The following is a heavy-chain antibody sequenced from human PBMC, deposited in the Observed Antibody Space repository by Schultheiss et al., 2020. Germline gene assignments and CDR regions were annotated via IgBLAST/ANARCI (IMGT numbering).Heavy chain of an antibody. CDR3: TTFTDYGDDGMDV. V-gene: IGHV3-23*01. CDR1: GFTFSSYS. CDR2: ISGSGGST. D-gene: IGHD4-17*01. Sequence: GGSLRLSCAASGFTFSSYSMNWVRQAPGKGLEWVSAISGSGGSTYYADSVKGRFTISRDNSKNTLYLQMNSLKTEDTAVYYCTTFTDYGDDGMDVWGQGTTVTVAS. J-gene: IGHJ6*02.